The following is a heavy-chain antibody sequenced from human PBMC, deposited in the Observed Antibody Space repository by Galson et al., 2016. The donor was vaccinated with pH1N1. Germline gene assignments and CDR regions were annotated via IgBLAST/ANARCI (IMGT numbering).Heavy chain of an antibody. CDR3: AREGEMDVDRTYYFDY. D-gene: IGHD3-16*01. Sequence: TLSLTCTVSGGSISSAFYYWSWIRQHPGKGLEWIGYIYYSGSTYYNPSLKSRVTISVDPSKNQFSLKLSSVTAADTAVYYCAREGEMDVDRTYYFDYWGQGTLVTVSS. J-gene: IGHJ4*02. CDR2: IYYSGST. V-gene: IGHV4-31*03. CDR1: GGSISSAFYY.